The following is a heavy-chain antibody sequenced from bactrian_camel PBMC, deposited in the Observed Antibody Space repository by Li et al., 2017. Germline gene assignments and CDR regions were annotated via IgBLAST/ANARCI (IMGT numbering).Heavy chain of an antibody. J-gene: IGHJ6*01. V-gene: IGHV3S1*01. CDR2: INSGATST. CDR3: ARDLYGGSWYRFAY. CDR1: GPTYSRRC. D-gene: IGHD6*01. Sequence: QVQLVESGGGSVQAGGSLRLSCAASGPTYSRRCMGWFRQAPGKEREGVSTINSGATSTYYTDSVKGRFTISRDNAKNTLYLQLNSLKTEDTAIYYCARDLYGGSWYRFAYWGQGTQVTVS.